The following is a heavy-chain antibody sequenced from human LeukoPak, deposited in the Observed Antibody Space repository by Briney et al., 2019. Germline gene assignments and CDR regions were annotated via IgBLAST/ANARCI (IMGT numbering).Heavy chain of an antibody. Sequence: GSSVKVSCKASGGTSNSHAISWVRQAPGQGLEWMGGIIPIFGTANYAQKFQGRVTITTDESTSTAYMELSSLRSEDTAVYYCARARVGATDYFDYWGQGTLVTVSS. V-gene: IGHV1-69*05. CDR3: ARARVGATDYFDY. D-gene: IGHD1-26*01. CDR2: IIPIFGTA. CDR1: GGTSNSHA. J-gene: IGHJ4*02.